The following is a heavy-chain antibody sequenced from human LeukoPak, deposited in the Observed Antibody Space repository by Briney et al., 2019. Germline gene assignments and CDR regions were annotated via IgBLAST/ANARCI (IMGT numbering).Heavy chain of an antibody. Sequence: GGSLRLSCAASGFTFSSYSMNWVRQAPGKGLEWVSSISSSSSYIYYADSVKGRFTISRDNAKNSLYLQMNSLRAEDTAVYYCARAMSTVTTNFDYWGQGTPVTVSS. J-gene: IGHJ4*02. CDR2: ISSSSSYI. CDR3: ARAMSTVTTNFDY. CDR1: GFTFSSYS. D-gene: IGHD4-17*01. V-gene: IGHV3-21*01.